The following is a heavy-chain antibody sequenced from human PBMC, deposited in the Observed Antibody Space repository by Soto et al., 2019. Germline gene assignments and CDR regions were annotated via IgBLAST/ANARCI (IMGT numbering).Heavy chain of an antibody. CDR2: VSSRSTYT. J-gene: IGHJ6*02. CDR1: GFTFSDYY. Sequence: QVQLVESGGGLVKPGGSLRLSCAASGFTFSDYYMIWVRQAPGKGLEWVSYVSSRSTYTNYADSVKGRFTISRDNAKNSLYLQMNSLRAEDTAVYYCARDGGQQVLFRRLGRNGMDVWGQGTTVTVSS. CDR3: ARDGGQQVLFRRLGRNGMDV. V-gene: IGHV3-11*06. D-gene: IGHD2-2*01.